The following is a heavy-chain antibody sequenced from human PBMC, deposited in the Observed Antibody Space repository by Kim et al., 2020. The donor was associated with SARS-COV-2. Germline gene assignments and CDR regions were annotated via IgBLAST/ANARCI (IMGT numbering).Heavy chain of an antibody. Sequence: GGSTYDADSVKGRFTISRDNTKNTLYLQMSSLRAEDTAVYYCAKMGGMDVWGQGTTVTVSS. V-gene: IGHV3-23*01. CDR3: AKMGGMDV. CDR2: GGST. J-gene: IGHJ6*02.